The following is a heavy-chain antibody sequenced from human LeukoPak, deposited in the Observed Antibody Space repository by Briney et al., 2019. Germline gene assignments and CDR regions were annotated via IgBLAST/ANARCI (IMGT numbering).Heavy chain of an antibody. J-gene: IGHJ6*02. CDR2: IYSGGST. CDR1: GFTVSSNY. D-gene: IGHD3-3*01. V-gene: IGHV3-53*01. Sequence: PGGSLRLSCAASGFTVSSNYMSWVHQAPGKGLEWVSVIYSGGSTYYADSVKGRFTISRDNSKNTLYLQMNSLRAEDTAVYYCARDDPVTIFGVLYGMDVWGQGTTVTVSS. CDR3: ARDDPVTIFGVLYGMDV.